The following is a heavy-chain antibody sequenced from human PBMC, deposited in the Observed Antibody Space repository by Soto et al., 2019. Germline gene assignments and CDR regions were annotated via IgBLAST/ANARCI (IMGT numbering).Heavy chain of an antibody. J-gene: IGHJ4*02. CDR1: GCTFSSYA. CDR3: AREGTGTSHDIDY. CDR2: IIPIFGTA. Sequence: AVKVSGKASGCTFSSYAISWVRQAPGQGLEWMGGIIPIFGTANYAQKFQARVTITEDESTSTAYMELSRLRSEDMAVYYCAREGTGTSHDIDYWGQGTLVTVSS. D-gene: IGHD1-1*01. V-gene: IGHV1-69*13.